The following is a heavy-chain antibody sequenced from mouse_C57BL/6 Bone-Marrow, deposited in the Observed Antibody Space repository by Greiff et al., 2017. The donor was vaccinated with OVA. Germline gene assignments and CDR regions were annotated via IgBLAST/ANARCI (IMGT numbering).Heavy chain of an antibody. Sequence: VQLQQSGAELVRPGASVKLSCKASGYTFTDYYINWVKQRPGQGLEWIARFYPGSGNTYYNEKFKGKATLTAEKSSSTAYMQLSSLTSEDSAVYFCARYGSSYWYFDYWGQGTTLTVSS. V-gene: IGHV1-76*01. CDR3: ARYGSSYWYFDY. J-gene: IGHJ2*01. D-gene: IGHD1-1*01. CDR2: FYPGSGNT. CDR1: GYTFTDYY.